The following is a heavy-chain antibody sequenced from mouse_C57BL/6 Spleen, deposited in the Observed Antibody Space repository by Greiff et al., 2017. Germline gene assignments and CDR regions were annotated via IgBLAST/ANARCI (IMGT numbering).Heavy chain of an antibody. CDR1: GYSITSGYY. Sequence: DVKLQESGPGLVKPSQSLSLSCYVTGYSITSGYYWNWIRQFPGNILDWMGYISYDGSNNYNPYLKNRSSITRDTSKNQFFLKWKSVTTEDTATYYWARVLTTVGVDYWGQGTTLTVAS. D-gene: IGHD1-1*01. V-gene: IGHV3-6*01. CDR2: ISYDGSN. CDR3: ARVLTTVGVDY. J-gene: IGHJ2*01.